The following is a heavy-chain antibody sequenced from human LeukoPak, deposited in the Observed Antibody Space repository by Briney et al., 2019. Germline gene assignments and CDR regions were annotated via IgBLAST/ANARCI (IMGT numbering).Heavy chain of an antibody. D-gene: IGHD1-26*01. V-gene: IGHV4-59*13. CDR1: GGSISSYY. CDR2: IYYSGST. J-gene: IGHJ2*01. CDR3: ARSFLGDWYFDL. Sequence: KPSETLSLTCTVSGGSISSYYWSWIRQPPGVGLEWIGCIYYSGSTNYSPSLKSRVTISVDTSKDQFSLRLTSVTAADTAVYYCARSFLGDWYFDLWGRGTLVTVSS.